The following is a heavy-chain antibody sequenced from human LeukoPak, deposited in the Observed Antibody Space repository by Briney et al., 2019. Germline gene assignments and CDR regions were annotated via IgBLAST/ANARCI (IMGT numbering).Heavy chain of an antibody. Sequence: SETLSLTCTVSGGSISSSRYYWGWIRQPPGKGLEWIGSIHYSGSTYYNPSLKSRVTISVDTSKNQFSLKLSSVTAADTAVYYCAREIVVVVAATNWFDPWGQGTLVTVSS. V-gene: IGHV4-39*07. CDR1: GGSISSSRYY. CDR2: IHYSGST. CDR3: AREIVVVVAATNWFDP. J-gene: IGHJ5*02. D-gene: IGHD2-15*01.